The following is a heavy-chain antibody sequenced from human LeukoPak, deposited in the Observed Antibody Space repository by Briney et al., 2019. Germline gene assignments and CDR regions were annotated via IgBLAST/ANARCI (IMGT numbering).Heavy chain of an antibody. V-gene: IGHV4-39*07. J-gene: IGHJ4*02. CDR3: ARVAVVNQVDY. Sequence: SETLSLTCTVSGGSISSSTYNWGWIRQPPGKGLEWIGNIYHSGTTYYNPSLKSRVTLSLDTSKNQFSLKLSSVTAADTAVCYCARVAVVNQVDYWGQGSLVIVSS. CDR2: IYHSGTT. CDR1: GGSISSSTYN. D-gene: IGHD4-23*01.